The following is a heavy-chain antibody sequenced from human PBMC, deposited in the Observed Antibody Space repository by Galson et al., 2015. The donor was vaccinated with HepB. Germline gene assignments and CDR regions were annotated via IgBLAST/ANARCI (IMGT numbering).Heavy chain of an antibody. CDR1: GFTFSGSA. CDR3: ILRHTSYYYYGMDV. D-gene: IGHD3-16*01. Sequence: SLRLSCAASGFTFSGSAMHWVRQASGKGLEWVGRIRSKANSYATAYAASVKGRFTISRDDSKNTAYLQMNSLKTEDTAVYYCILRHTSYYYYGMDVWGQGTTVTVSS. J-gene: IGHJ6*02. CDR2: IRSKANSYAT. V-gene: IGHV3-73*01.